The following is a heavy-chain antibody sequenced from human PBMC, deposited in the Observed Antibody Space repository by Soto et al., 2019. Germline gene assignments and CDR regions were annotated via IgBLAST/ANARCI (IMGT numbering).Heavy chain of an antibody. J-gene: IGHJ4*02. CDR2: IYYSGST. V-gene: IGHV4-39*01. D-gene: IGHD7-27*01. CDR3: ARHGINGALRFDY. Sequence: QLQLQESGPGLVKPSETLSLTCTVSGGSISSSSYYWGWLRQPPGKRLEWIGSIYYSGSTYYNPSLKRRVTISVDTSKNQFSRKLSSVTAADTAVYYGARHGINGALRFDYWGQGTLVTVSS. CDR1: GGSISSSSYY.